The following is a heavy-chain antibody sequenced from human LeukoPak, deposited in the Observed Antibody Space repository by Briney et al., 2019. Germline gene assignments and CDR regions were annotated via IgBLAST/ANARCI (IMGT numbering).Heavy chain of an antibody. CDR2: INPHSGGI. CDR1: GYTFSGYY. D-gene: IGHD3-10*01. CDR3: ARDRAELNYYGSGSYSAFDAFDK. V-gene: IGHV1-2*02. Sequence: ASVKVSCKASGYTFSGYYLHWVRQAPGQGLEWMGWINPHSGGINYAQKFQGRVTMTGDTSISTAYMELNRLTPDDTAVYYCARDRAELNYYGSGSYSAFDAFDKWGQGTMVTVSS. J-gene: IGHJ3*02.